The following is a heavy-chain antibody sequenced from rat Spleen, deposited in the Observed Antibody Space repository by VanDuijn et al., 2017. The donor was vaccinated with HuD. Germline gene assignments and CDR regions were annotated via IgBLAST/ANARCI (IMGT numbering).Heavy chain of an antibody. CDR2: ISTGGGNT. J-gene: IGHJ4*01. CDR3: ARLGWYLPDYYVMDA. V-gene: IGHV5S23*01. D-gene: IGHD1-12*02. Sequence: EVQLVESGGGLVQPGRSLKLSCAASGFTFSNYDMAWVRQAPTKGLEWVASISTGGGNTYYRDSVKGRFTISRDNAKSTLYLQMDSLRSEDTATYYCARLGWYLPDYYVMDAWGQGASVTVSS. CDR1: GFTFSNYD.